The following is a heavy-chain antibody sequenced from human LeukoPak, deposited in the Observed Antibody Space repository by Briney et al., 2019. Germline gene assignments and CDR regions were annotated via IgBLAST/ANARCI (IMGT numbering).Heavy chain of an antibody. D-gene: IGHD4-17*01. CDR1: GFTVSSNY. CDR2: IYSGGST. J-gene: IGHJ4*02. V-gene: IGHV3-53*01. Sequence: GGSLRLSCAASGFTVSSNYMSWVRQAPGKGLEWVPVIYSGGSTYYADSVKGRFTISRDNSKNTLYLQMNSLRAEDTAVYYCATRMVTTWAFDYWGQGTLVTVSS. CDR3: ATRMVTTWAFDY.